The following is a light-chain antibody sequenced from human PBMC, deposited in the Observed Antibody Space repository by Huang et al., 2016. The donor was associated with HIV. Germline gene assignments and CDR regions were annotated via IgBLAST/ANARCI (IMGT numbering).Light chain of an antibody. CDR1: QSLVHSDGNTY. J-gene: IGKJ4*01. CDR3: MQGTHWPLT. V-gene: IGKV2-30*02. CDR2: KVS. Sequence: DVVMTQSPLSLPVTLGQPASISCRSSQSLVHSDGNTYLNWFHQRPGQSPRRLIYKVSNRDSGVPDRYSGSGSGTDFTLKISRVEAEDFGVYYCMQGTHWPLTFGGGTKVEIK.